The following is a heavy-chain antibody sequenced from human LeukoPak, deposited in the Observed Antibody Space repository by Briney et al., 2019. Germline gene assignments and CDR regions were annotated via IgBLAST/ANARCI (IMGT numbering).Heavy chain of an antibody. Sequence: GGSLRLSCAASGFSFSTYWMTWVRQAPGKGLEWVANMKGDGSEKRYVDSVQGRFTISRDNAKNSLYLQMNSLRAEDTAVYYCVVGGHCDYFGQGALVTVSS. J-gene: IGHJ4*02. D-gene: IGHD4-23*01. CDR3: VVGGHCDY. CDR2: MKGDGSEK. V-gene: IGHV3-7*01. CDR1: GFSFSTYW.